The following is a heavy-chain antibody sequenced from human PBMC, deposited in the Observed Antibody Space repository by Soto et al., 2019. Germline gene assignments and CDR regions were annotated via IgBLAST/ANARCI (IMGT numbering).Heavy chain of an antibody. J-gene: IGHJ4*02. V-gene: IGHV1-8*01. CDR2: MNPDSGNT. D-gene: IGHD3-10*01. CDR3: ARSVGGSNVNFDY. CDR1: GYTFTSYD. Sequence: QVQLVQSGAEVRTPGASVKVSCKASGYTFTSYDINWVRQATGQGPEWMGWMNPDSGNTGYVQKFQGRVTMTRNTAISTAYMELGRLRSEDTAVYYCARSVGGSNVNFDYWGQGTLVTVSS.